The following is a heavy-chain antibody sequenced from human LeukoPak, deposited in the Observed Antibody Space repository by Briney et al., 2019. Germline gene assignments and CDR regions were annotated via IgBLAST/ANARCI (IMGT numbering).Heavy chain of an antibody. V-gene: IGHV4-39*01. J-gene: IGHJ4*02. CDR2: IYYSGNT. Sequence: KPSETLSLTCTVSGGFMSVTTSYWGWIRQPPGKGLQWIGSIYYSGNTYYNPSLKSRVTISVDTSKNQFSLTLNSVTAADTAVYYCATLLSAPRDYWGQGTLVTVSS. CDR3: ATLLSAPRDY. D-gene: IGHD2-15*01. CDR1: GGFMSVTTSY.